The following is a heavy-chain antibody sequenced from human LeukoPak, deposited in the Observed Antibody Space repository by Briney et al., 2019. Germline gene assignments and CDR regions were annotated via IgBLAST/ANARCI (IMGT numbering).Heavy chain of an antibody. CDR1: GGSFSGYY. CDR3: ARGGGETVTPPFDY. V-gene: IGHV4-34*01. D-gene: IGHD4-17*01. CDR2: INHSGST. J-gene: IGHJ4*02. Sequence: ASETLSLTCAVYGGSFSGYYWSWIRQPPGKGLEWIGEINHSGSTNYNPSLKSRVTISVDTSKNQFSLKLSSVTAADTAVYYCARGGGETVTPPFDYWGQGTLVTVSS.